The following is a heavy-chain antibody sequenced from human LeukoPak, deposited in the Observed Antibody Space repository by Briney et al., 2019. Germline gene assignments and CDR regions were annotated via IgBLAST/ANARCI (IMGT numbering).Heavy chain of an antibody. Sequence: SQTLSLTCTVSGGSISSGGYYWIWIRQHPGKGLEWIGYIYYSGSTYYNPSLKSRVTISVDTSKNQFSLKLSSVTAADTAVYYCARYMVRGVYYYGMDVWGQGTTVTVSS. J-gene: IGHJ6*02. CDR1: GGSISSGGYY. V-gene: IGHV4-31*03. D-gene: IGHD3-10*01. CDR3: ARYMVRGVYYYGMDV. CDR2: IYYSGST.